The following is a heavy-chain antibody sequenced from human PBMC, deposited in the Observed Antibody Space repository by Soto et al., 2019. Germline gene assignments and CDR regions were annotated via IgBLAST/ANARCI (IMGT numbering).Heavy chain of an antibody. Sequence: GGSLRLSCAASGVIFRNHVLNWVRQAPGKGLEWVSAIDNSGDGSFYADSVKGRFIISRDNSKDTVFLHMDNLRLEDTAFYYCAKIPSRGMIFGAGSWGQGTLVTVSS. J-gene: IGHJ5*02. V-gene: IGHV3-23*05. D-gene: IGHD3-3*01. CDR2: IDNSGDGS. CDR3: AKIPSRGMIFGAGS. CDR1: GVIFRNHV.